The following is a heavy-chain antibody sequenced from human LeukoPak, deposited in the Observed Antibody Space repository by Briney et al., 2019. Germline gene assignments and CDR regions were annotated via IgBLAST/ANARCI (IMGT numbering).Heavy chain of an antibody. Sequence: GGSLRLSCAASGFTFSSYAMHWVRQAPGKGLVWVAVISYDGSNKYYADSVKGRFTISRDNSKNTLYLQMNSLRAEDTAVYDCARDTQGYIGYDFHLDYWGQGTLVTVSS. CDR3: ARDTQGYIGYDFHLDY. CDR1: GFTFSSYA. CDR2: ISYDGSNK. J-gene: IGHJ4*02. D-gene: IGHD5-12*01. V-gene: IGHV3-30*04.